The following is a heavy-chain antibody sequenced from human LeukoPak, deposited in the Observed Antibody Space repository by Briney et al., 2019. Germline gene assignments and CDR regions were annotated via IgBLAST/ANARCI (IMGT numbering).Heavy chain of an antibody. CDR2: IYHSGST. Sequence: SETLSLTCAVSGYSISSGYYWGWIRQPPGKGLEWIGSIYHSGSTYYNPSLKSRVTISVDTSKNQFSLKLSFVTAADTAVYYCVYAFDIWGQGTMVTVSS. V-gene: IGHV4-38-2*01. J-gene: IGHJ3*02. CDR3: VYAFDI. CDR1: GYSISSGYY.